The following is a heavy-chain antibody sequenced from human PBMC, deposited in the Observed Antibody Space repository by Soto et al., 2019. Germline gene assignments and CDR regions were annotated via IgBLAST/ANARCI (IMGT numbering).Heavy chain of an antibody. CDR1: GYTFTSYA. D-gene: IGHD3-10*01. V-gene: IGHV1-3*01. J-gene: IGHJ4*02. CDR2: INAGNGNT. Sequence: ASVKVSCKASGYTFTSYAMHWVRQAPGQRLEWMGWINAGNGNTKYSQKFRGRVTITRDTSASTAYMELSSLRSEDTAVYYCARVDYGSGSSLDYWGQGTLVTVSS. CDR3: ARVDYGSGSSLDY.